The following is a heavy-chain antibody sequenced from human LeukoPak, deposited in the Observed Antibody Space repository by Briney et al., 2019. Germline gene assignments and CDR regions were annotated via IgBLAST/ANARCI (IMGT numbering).Heavy chain of an antibody. J-gene: IGHJ4*02. Sequence: SETLSLTCTVSGGSISNYYWGWIRQPPGKGLEWIGEINHSGSTNYNPSPKSRVTISVDTSKNQFSLKRSSVTAADTAVYYCARHWAVVGTGYFDYWGQGTLVTVSS. CDR3: ARHWAVVGTGYFDY. D-gene: IGHD6-19*01. CDR2: INHSGST. CDR1: GGSISNYY. V-gene: IGHV4-34*01.